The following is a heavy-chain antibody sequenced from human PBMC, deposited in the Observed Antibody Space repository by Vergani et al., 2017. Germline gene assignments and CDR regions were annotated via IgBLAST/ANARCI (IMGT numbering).Heavy chain of an antibody. CDR3: AKDRLGGSSWYVRWFDP. CDR1: GFTFSSSA. V-gene: IGHV3-23*01. Sequence: EVQLLESGGGLVQPGGSLRLSCAASGFTFSSSAMSWVRQAPGKGLEWVSAISGSGGSTYYADSVKGRFTISRDNSKNTLYLQMNSLRAEDTAVYYCAKDRLGGSSWYVRWFDPWGQGTLVTVSS. D-gene: IGHD6-13*01. J-gene: IGHJ5*02. CDR2: ISGSGGST.